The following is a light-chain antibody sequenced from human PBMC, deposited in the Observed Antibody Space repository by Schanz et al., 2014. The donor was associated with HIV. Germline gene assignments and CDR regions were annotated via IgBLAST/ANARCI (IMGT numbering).Light chain of an antibody. CDR1: SSDVGGYNY. Sequence: QSALTQPPSASGSPGQSVTISCTGTSSDVGGYNYVSWYQQHPGKAPKLMIYEVSKRPSGVPGRFSGSKSGNTASLTVSGLQAEDEADYYCQSFDRSLGRVVFGGGTKLTVL. CDR2: EVS. CDR3: QSFDRSLGRVV. J-gene: IGLJ2*01. V-gene: IGLV2-8*01.